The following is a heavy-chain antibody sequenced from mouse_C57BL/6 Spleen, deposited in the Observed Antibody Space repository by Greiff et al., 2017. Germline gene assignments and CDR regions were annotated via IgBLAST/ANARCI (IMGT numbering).Heavy chain of an antibody. CDR2: IYPGDGDT. CDR3: ARSGLSSYWYFDV. D-gene: IGHD1-1*01. J-gene: IGHJ1*03. CDR1: GYAFSSYW. V-gene: IGHV1-80*01. Sequence: VKLMESGAELVKPGASVKISCKASGYAFSSYWMNWVKQRPGKGLEWIGQIYPGDGDTNYNGKFKGKATLTADKSSSTAYMQLSSLTSEDSAVYFCARSGLSSYWYFDVWGTGTTVTVSS.